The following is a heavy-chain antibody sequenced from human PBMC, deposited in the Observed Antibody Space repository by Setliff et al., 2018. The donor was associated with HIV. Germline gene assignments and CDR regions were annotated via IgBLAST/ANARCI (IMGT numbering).Heavy chain of an antibody. CDR1: GFTFSTYA. Sequence: PGGSLRLSCAASGFTFSTYAMHWVRQAPGKGLEWVSSITSSGNYKSYADSVQGRFTISRDNADNSLYLDMNSLRAEDTGVYYCARDQEYVIVVAASMNMPGYLHYYYMDVWGRGSTVTVSS. CDR2: ITSSGNYK. V-gene: IGHV3-21*01. D-gene: IGHD2-2*01. J-gene: IGHJ6*03. CDR3: ARDQEYVIVVAASMNMPGYLHYYYMDV.